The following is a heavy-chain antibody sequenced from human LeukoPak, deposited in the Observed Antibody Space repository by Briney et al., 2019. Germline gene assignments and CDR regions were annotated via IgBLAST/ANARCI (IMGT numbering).Heavy chain of an antibody. D-gene: IGHD3-22*01. CDR1: GGSFSGYY. CDR2: IYHSGST. CDR3: ARGSMAVVVPGA. V-gene: IGHV4-34*01. Sequence: PSETLSLTCAVYGGSFSGYYWSWIRQPPGKGLEWIGEIYHSGSTNYNPSLKSRVTISVDTSKNQFSLRLTSVTAADTAVYYCARGSMAVVVPGAWGQGTLVTVSS. J-gene: IGHJ5*02.